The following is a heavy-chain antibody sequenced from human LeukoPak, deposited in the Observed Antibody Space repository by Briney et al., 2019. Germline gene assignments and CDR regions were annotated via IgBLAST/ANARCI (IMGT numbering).Heavy chain of an antibody. Sequence: PGGSLRLSCAASGFIFSKSAMHWVRQSPGKGLERVAYIAHHGNDKYYVDSVKGRFTISRDNSRRTLYLQMNSLRPDDTARYYCAKDGSWSCTDWGQGTPVTVSS. CDR2: IAHHGNDK. V-gene: IGHV3-30*02. CDR3: AKDGSWSCTD. J-gene: IGHJ4*02. D-gene: IGHD2-8*02. CDR1: GFIFSKSA.